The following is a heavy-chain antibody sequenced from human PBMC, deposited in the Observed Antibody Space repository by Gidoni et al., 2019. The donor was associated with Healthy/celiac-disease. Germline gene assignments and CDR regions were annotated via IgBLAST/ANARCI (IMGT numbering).Heavy chain of an antibody. CDR3: ARETQQWLAGDNWFDP. D-gene: IGHD6-19*01. CDR2: INHSGST. J-gene: IGHJ5*02. CDR1: GGYCSGYY. Sequence: QVQLQQWGAGLLKPAETLSLTCAVYGGYCSGYYWSWIRQPPGKGLEWIGEINHSGSTNYNPSLKSRVTISVDTSKNQFSLKLSSVTAADTAVYYCARETQQWLAGDNWFDPWGQGTLVTVSS. V-gene: IGHV4-34*01.